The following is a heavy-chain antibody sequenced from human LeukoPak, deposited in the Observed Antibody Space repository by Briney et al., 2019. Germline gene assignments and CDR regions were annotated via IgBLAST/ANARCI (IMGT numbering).Heavy chain of an antibody. CDR1: GFTFSSYE. Sequence: GGSLRLSCAASGFTFSSYEMNWVRQAPGKGLEWVSYISTSGSTKYYADSVKGRFTISRDNAKNSLYLQMNSLRAEDTAVYYCARDKSSGWFAYFDYWGQGTLVTVSS. J-gene: IGHJ4*02. CDR2: ISTSGSTK. D-gene: IGHD6-19*01. CDR3: ARDKSSGWFAYFDY. V-gene: IGHV3-48*03.